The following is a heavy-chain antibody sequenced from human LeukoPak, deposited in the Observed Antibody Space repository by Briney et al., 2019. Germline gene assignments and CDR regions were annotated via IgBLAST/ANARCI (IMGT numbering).Heavy chain of an antibody. V-gene: IGHV4-4*02. Sequence: SETLSLTCAVSGVSISSNLWWPWVRQPPGKGLEWIAEIHHSGSINYNPSLKSRVTISVDKAKNQFSLNLNSVTAADTAVYYCARGGDRSFDYWGQGTLVTVSS. CDR3: ARGGDRSFDY. CDR2: IHHSGSI. D-gene: IGHD3-10*01. J-gene: IGHJ4*02. CDR1: GVSISSNLW.